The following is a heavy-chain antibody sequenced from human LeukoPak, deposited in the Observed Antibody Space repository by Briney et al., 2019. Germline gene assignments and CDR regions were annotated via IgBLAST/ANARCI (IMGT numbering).Heavy chain of an antibody. D-gene: IGHD1-26*01. CDR1: GFTFSSYE. CDR3: AKGHDWGVGATGAFDI. J-gene: IGHJ3*02. V-gene: IGHV3-43*02. Sequence: GGSPRLSCAASGFTFSSYEMNWVRQAPGKGLEWVSLISGDGGSTYYADSVKGRFTISRDNSKNSLYLQMNSLRTEDTALYYCAKGHDWGVGATGAFDIWGQGTMVTVSS. CDR2: ISGDGGST.